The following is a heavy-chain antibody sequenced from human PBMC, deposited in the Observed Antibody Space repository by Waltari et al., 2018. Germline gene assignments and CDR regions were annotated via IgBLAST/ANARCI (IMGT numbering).Heavy chain of an antibody. CDR1: GGSISSGSYY. Sequence: QVQLQESGPGLVKPSQTLSLTCTVSGGSISSGSYYWSWIRQPAGKGLEWIGRIYTSGSTNYSPALKSRVTIAVDMSKNQFSLKLSSVTAADTAVYYCARGRSDRGAAWVIDYWGQGTLVTVSS. J-gene: IGHJ4*02. CDR3: ARGRSDRGAAWVIDY. CDR2: IYTSGST. D-gene: IGHD3-10*01. V-gene: IGHV4-61*02.